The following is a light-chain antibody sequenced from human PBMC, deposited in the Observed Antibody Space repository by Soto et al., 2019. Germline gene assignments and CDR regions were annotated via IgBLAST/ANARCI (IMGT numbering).Light chain of an antibody. V-gene: IGKV3-20*01. CDR1: QSVTTR. CDR2: GAS. Sequence: EIVLTQSPYALSCSPGVRSTLSFMASQSVTTRLAWYQQKPGQPPRLLISGASVRASGVPVRISGSGSGTDFTLTISRLEPEDFALYYCQQYGGSPITFGLGTRLEIK. CDR3: QQYGGSPIT. J-gene: IGKJ5*01.